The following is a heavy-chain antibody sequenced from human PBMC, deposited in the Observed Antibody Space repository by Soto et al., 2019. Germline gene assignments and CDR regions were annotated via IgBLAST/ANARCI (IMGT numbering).Heavy chain of an antibody. V-gene: IGHV1-58*01. D-gene: IGHD3-3*01. Sequence: GASVKVSCKASGFTFTSSAVQWVRQARGQRLEWIGWIVVGSGNTNYAQKFQEGVTITRDMSTSTAYMELSSLRSEDTAVYYCAAEGGIENFWSGYPRMDVWGQGTSVTVSS. J-gene: IGHJ6*02. CDR1: GFTFTSSA. CDR3: AAEGGIENFWSGYPRMDV. CDR2: IVVGSGNT.